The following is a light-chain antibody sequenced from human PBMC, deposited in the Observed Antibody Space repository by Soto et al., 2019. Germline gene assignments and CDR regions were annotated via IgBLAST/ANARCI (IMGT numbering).Light chain of an antibody. Sequence: QSALTQPASVSGSPGQSITISCNGTRSDVGAYNYVSWYQQHPGKAPKLMIYEVSNRPSGVSNRFSGSKSGNTASLTISGLQSEDEADYYCISYTRNSTLVFGGGTKLTVL. CDR2: EVS. CDR1: RSDVGAYNY. J-gene: IGLJ2*01. V-gene: IGLV2-14*01. CDR3: ISYTRNSTLV.